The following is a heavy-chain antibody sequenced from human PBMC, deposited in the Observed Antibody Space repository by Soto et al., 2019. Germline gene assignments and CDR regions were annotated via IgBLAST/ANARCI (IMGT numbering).Heavy chain of an antibody. CDR2: SHQSGNT. CDR3: ATRDTGRVY. Sequence: QVQLQESGPGLVKPSGTLSLTCAVSGVSIGSHNWWTWVRQPPGKGLEWIGESHQSGNTNYNSSLASRVTISLDTSKNPVSLQLSSVTVADTAVYYCATRDTGRVYWGQGTLVTVSS. CDR1: GVSIGSHNW. D-gene: IGHD5-18*01. V-gene: IGHV4-4*02. J-gene: IGHJ4*02.